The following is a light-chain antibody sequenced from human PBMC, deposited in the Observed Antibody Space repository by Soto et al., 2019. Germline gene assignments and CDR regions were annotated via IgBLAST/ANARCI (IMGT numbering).Light chain of an antibody. CDR1: QSVSGD. J-gene: IGKJ4*01. CDR3: QQYNDWPLT. CDR2: GAF. Sequence: EIVMTQSPATLSMFPGERATLSCRASQSVSGDLGWYQQKPGQAPRLLIHGAFTRATGVPARFSGSGSGTDFTLTISSLQSEDSAVYYCQQYNDWPLTFGGGTKVEIQ. V-gene: IGKV3-15*01.